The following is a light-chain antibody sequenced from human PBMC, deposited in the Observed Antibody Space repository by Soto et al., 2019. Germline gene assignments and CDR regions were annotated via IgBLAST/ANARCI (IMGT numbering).Light chain of an antibody. Sequence: IHMTQSPSSVSASIGDTVTITCRASQDINVYLNWYQQRPGEVPKLLIYSASTLHSGVPSRFTGSGSETDFTLTIRSLQPEDFATYYCQHGYVAPYSFGQGTKVDIK. CDR1: QDINVY. CDR2: SAS. CDR3: QHGYVAPYS. J-gene: IGKJ2*03. V-gene: IGKV1-39*01.